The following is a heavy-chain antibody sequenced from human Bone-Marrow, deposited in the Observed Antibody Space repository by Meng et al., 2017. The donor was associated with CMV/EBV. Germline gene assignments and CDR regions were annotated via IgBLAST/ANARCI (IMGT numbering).Heavy chain of an antibody. D-gene: IGHD4-11*01. V-gene: IGHV1-18*01. CDR2: ISTYNGNT. Sequence: ASVKVSCKASGYTFTSYGISWVRQAPGQGLEWMGWISTYNGNTKFAQKFQGRVTMTTDTSTSTAYMELRSLRSEDTAVYYCARAQLDSNYYFDYWGQGTLVTVSS. CDR3: ARAQLDSNYYFDY. CDR1: GYTFTSYG. J-gene: IGHJ4*02.